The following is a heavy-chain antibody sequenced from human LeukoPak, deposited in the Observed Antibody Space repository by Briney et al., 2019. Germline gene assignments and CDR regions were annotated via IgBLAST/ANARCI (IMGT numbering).Heavy chain of an antibody. D-gene: IGHD3-10*01. CDR2: ISSSGSTI. CDR1: GFTFSDYY. J-gene: IGHJ3*02. Sequence: GGSLRLSCAASGFTFSDYYMSWIRQAPGKGLEWVSYISSSGSTIYYADSVKGRFTISRDNAKNSLYLQMNSLRAEDTAVYYCASWPWLGEPDAFDIWGQGTMVTVSS. CDR3: ASWPWLGEPDAFDI. V-gene: IGHV3-11*01.